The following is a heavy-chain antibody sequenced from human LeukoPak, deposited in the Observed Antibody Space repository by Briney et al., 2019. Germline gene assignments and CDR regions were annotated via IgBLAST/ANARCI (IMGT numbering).Heavy chain of an antibody. D-gene: IGHD6-19*01. V-gene: IGHV3-21*04. Sequence: GGSLRLSCVASGFTFKSHNMNWVRQAPGKGLEWVSFTSGDSKVIYYADSVKGRFTISRDNAKNSLHLQMNSLRAEDTAVYYCARGTLKGSSGWYDAFDIWGQGTMVTVSS. J-gene: IGHJ3*02. CDR2: TSGDSKVI. CDR1: GFTFKSHN. CDR3: ARGTLKGSSGWYDAFDI.